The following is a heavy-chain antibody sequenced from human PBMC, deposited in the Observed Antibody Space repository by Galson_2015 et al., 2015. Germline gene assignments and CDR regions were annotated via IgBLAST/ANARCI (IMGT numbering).Heavy chain of an antibody. CDR3: AHAPDYDYGSGSYSNWFDP. J-gene: IGHJ5*02. Sequence: ALVNPTQPLTLPCTFSGFSLSTSGVGVGWIRQPPGKALEWLDLIYWDDGERYSPSLKSRLTITKDTSKNQVVLTMTNMDPVHTATYYCAHAPDYDYGSGSYSNWFDPWGQGTLVTVSS. D-gene: IGHD3-10*01. CDR2: IYWDDGE. V-gene: IGHV2-5*02. CDR1: GFSLSTSGVG.